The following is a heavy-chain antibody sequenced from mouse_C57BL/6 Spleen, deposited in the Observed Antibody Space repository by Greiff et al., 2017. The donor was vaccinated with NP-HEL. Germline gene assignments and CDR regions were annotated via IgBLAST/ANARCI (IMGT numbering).Heavy chain of an antibody. Sequence: QVQLQQSGAELVRPGTSVKVSCKASGYAFTNYLIEWVKQRPGQGLEWIGVINPGSGGTNYNEKFKGKATLTADKSSSTAYMQLSSLTSEDSAVYFCAKDGYGYDRDYYAMDYWGQGTSVTVSS. CDR1: GYAFTNYL. J-gene: IGHJ4*01. CDR3: AKDGYGYDRDYYAMDY. CDR2: INPGSGGT. D-gene: IGHD2-2*01. V-gene: IGHV1-54*01.